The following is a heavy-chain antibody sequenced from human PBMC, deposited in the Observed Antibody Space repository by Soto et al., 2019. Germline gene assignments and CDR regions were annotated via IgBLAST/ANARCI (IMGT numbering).Heavy chain of an antibody. CDR1: GFTFSGYS. CDR3: AREDILGARSFDY. V-gene: IGHV3-48*02. D-gene: IGHD1-26*01. CDR2: ISSGSKTI. Sequence: GRSLRLSCAASGFTFSGYSVNWVRQAPGKGLEWVSYISSGSKTIYYAESVKGRFTVSRDNARNSQYLQMNSLRDEDTAVYYCAREDILGARSFDYWGQGTLVTVSS. J-gene: IGHJ4*02.